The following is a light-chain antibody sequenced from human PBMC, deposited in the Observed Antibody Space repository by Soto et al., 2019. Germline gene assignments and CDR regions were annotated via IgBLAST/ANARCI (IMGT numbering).Light chain of an antibody. V-gene: IGKV3-15*01. J-gene: IGKJ1*01. Sequence: EIVMTQSPVTLSVSPGERATLSCRASQSVSSYLAWYQQKPGQAPRLLIYAASARATGIPARFSGSGSGTEFTLTISSLQSEDFAVYCCQQYNNWPRTFGQGTKVEIK. CDR1: QSVSSY. CDR3: QQYNNWPRT. CDR2: AAS.